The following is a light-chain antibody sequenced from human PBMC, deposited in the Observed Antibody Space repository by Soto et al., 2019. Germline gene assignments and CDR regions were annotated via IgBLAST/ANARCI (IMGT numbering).Light chain of an antibody. V-gene: IGLV2-14*01. CDR1: GRDIGAYDY. CDR2: GVK. CDR3: SSYTTSDFYV. J-gene: IGLJ1*01. Sequence: QSALTQPASVSGSPGQSITISCTGSGRDIGAYDYVSWYQQHPGKAPKLLIYGVKNRPSGVSYRFSASKSAFTASLNISGLQAEDEAYYYCSSYTTSDFYVFGPGTKLTVL.